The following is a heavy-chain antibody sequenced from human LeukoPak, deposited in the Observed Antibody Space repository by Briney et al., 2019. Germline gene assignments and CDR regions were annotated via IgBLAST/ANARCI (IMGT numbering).Heavy chain of an antibody. CDR2: ISHSATT. Sequence: PSETLSLTCSVSGYSISSTFYGAWSRQPPGEGLGWIATISHSATTYYTPSLKGRLTMSGDTSKNKFSLKLSSVTVADTAVYYCARVNTPVATFDYWGQGTLVTVSS. CDR1: GYSISSTFY. CDR3: ARVNTPVATFDY. V-gene: IGHV4-38-2*02. D-gene: IGHD2-15*01. J-gene: IGHJ4*02.